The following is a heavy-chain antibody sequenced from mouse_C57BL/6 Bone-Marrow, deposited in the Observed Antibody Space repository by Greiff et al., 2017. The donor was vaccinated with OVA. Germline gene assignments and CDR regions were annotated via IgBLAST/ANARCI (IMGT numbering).Heavy chain of an antibody. V-gene: IGHV5-6*02. D-gene: IGHD2-1*01. CDR3: ARLYYGNFYFDY. Sequence: DVKLVESGGDLVKPGGSLKLSCAASGFTFSSYGMSWVRQTPDKRLEWVATISSGGSYTYYPDSVKGRFTISRDNAKNTLYLQLSSLKSEDTAMYYCARLYYGNFYFDYWGQGTTLTVSS. J-gene: IGHJ2*01. CDR2: ISSGGSYT. CDR1: GFTFSSYG.